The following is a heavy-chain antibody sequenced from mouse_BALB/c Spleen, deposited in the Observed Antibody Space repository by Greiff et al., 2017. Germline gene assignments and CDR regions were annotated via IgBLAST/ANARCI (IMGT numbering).Heavy chain of an antibody. J-gene: IGHJ4*01. CDR1: GYSFTGYF. CDR2: INPYNGDT. D-gene: IGHD1-1*01. V-gene: IGHV1-37*01. Sequence: EVKVEESGPELVKPGASVKISCKASGYSFTGYFMNWVKQSHGKSLEWIGRINPYNGDTFYNQKFKGKATLTVDKSSSTAHMELLSLTSEDSAVYYCGRGDYYGSSYAMDYWGQGTSVTVSS. CDR3: GRGDYYGSSYAMDY.